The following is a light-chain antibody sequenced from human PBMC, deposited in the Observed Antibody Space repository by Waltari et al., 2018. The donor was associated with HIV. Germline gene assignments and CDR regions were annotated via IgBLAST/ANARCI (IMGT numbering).Light chain of an antibody. Sequence: QSALTQPASVSGSPGQSITVSCSGTQNDLGYYNYVSWFLHHADNPPQLIIFDGDKRPSGVSDRFSASKSGRTASLTICGLQPDDEGDYCCCSYTTSGTWVFGGGTRVTV. J-gene: IGLJ3*02. CDR1: QNDLGYYNY. CDR2: DGD. CDR3: CSYTTSGTWV. V-gene: IGLV2-14*03.